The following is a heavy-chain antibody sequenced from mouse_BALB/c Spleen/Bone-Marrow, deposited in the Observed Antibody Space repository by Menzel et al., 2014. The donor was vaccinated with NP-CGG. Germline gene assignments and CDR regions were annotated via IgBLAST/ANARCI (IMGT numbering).Heavy chain of an antibody. D-gene: IGHD2-14*01. CDR3: ASYRYGWYFDV. J-gene: IGHJ1*01. CDR1: GFNIKDTY. CDR2: IDPAIFT. V-gene: IGHV14-3*02. Sequence: EGDREETGGELVKAGASVCWFCIASGFNIKDTYLHWVKQRPEQGLDWIGRIDPAIFTKYDPKFQGKATITADTSSNTAYLHLSSLTSEDTAVYYCASYRYGWYFDVWGPGPPVSAS.